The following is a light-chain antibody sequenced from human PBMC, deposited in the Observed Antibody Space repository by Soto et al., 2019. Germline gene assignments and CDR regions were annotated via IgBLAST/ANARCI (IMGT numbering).Light chain of an antibody. CDR1: SGSVSTSYY. J-gene: IGLJ2*01. CDR2: STN. CDR3: VLDMGSAIVV. Sequence: QTVVTQEPSLSVSTGGTVTLTCGLSSGSVSTSYYPSWHQQNPGHAPRTLIYSTNIRSSGVPDRFSGSILGTKAALTITGAEADDDSEYYFVLDMGSAIVVFGGGTKVTVL. V-gene: IGLV8-61*01.